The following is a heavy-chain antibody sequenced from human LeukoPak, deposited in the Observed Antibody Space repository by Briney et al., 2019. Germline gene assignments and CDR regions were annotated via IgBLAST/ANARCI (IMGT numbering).Heavy chain of an antibody. V-gene: IGHV1-18*01. CDR3: ATDIKPRIMKYYDFWTGFDP. J-gene: IGHJ5*02. CDR2: ISAYNGNT. CDR1: GYTFTSYG. D-gene: IGHD3-3*01. Sequence: ASVKVSCTASGYTFTSYGISWLRQAPGHGRKWMGWISAYNGNTNYAQKLQGTVTMTTATSTSTAYMEMRSLRSEDTAVYSCATDIKPRIMKYYDFWTGFDPWSQGTLVTVYS.